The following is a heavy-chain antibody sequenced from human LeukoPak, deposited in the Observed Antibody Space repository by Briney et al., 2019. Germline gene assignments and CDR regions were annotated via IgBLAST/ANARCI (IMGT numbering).Heavy chain of an antibody. CDR1: GFTFSSYS. CDR3: ASRIVGTPDYFDY. Sequence: GGFLRLSCAASGFTFSSYSMTWVRQAPGKGLEWVSSISSSSSYIYYADSVKGRFTISRDNAKNSLYLQMNSLRVEDTAVYYCASRIVGTPDYFDYWGQGTLVTVSS. V-gene: IGHV3-21*01. D-gene: IGHD1-26*01. J-gene: IGHJ4*02. CDR2: ISSSSSYI.